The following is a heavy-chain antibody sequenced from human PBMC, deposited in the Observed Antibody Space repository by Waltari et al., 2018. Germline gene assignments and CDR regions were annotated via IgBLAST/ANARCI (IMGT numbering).Heavy chain of an antibody. CDR3: AREIVGYGSNWYFDY. J-gene: IGHJ4*02. CDR2: FYREEDET. Sequence: VQLVQSGTEVKKPGASVKVSCKISGYTLSEVNIHWVRQAPGKGLEWMGGFYREEDETIYAQKWKGRVTVTEDTSTDIAYMELRNLKSEDTTVYFCAREIVGYGSNWYFDYWGQRTLFIVSS. V-gene: IGHV1-24*01. D-gene: IGHD2-2*01. CDR1: GYTLSEVN.